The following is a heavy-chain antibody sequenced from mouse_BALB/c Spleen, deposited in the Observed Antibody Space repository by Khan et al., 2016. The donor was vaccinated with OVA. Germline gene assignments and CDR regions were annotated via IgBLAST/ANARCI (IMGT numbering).Heavy chain of an antibody. J-gene: IGHJ3*01. CDR2: IDPEYGNT. CDR3: ARSGYSAWFAY. Sequence: EVELVESGAELVRPGALVKLSCKGSGFNIKDYYMHWVKQRPEQGLEWIGWIDPEYGNTIYDPKLQGKANITAATSYNTAYLQLSSLESEATAVYSCARSGYSAWFAYWGQGTLVTVSA. CDR1: GFNIKDYY. D-gene: IGHD4-1*01. V-gene: IGHV14-1*02.